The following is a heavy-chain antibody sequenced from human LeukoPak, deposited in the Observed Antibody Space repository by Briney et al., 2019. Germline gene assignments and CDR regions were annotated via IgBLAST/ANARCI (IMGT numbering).Heavy chain of an antibody. Sequence: ASVKVSCKASGYTFTNYGITWVRQAPGQGLEWMGWISAYNGNTNYAQKFQGRVTMTTDSSTSTAYMELRSLRSDDTAVYYCAREYCSSTSCPTPPFDYWGQGTLVTVSS. CDR2: ISAYNGNT. CDR3: AREYCSSTSCPTPPFDY. D-gene: IGHD2-2*01. V-gene: IGHV1-18*01. J-gene: IGHJ4*02. CDR1: GYTFTNYG.